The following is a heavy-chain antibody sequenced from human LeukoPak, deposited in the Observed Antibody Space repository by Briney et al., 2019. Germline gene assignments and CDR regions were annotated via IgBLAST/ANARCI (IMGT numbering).Heavy chain of an antibody. J-gene: IGHJ3*02. CDR3: ARKTTTVVTPDAFDI. D-gene: IGHD4-23*01. Sequence: PSETLSLTCTVSGGSITRNYWSWIRQSPGKGLEWIGYIYYSGSTNYSPSLRSRVTISVDTSKNQFSLNLSSVTAADTAVYYCARKTTTVVTPDAFDIWGQGTMVTVS. V-gene: IGHV4-59*01. CDR2: IYYSGST. CDR1: GGSITRNY.